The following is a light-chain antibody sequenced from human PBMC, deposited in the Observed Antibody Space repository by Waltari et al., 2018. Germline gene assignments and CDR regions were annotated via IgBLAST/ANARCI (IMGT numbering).Light chain of an antibody. CDR2: EGS. CDR1: SSDVGSYNF. CDR3: CSYAGSTTFYV. Sequence: QSALTQPASVSGSPGQSITISCTGTSSDVGSYNFVSWYQQHHGKAPKHLIYEGSKRPSGVSKRFSGSKSGNTASLTISGLQAEDEADYYCCSYAGSTTFYVFGTETKVTVL. V-gene: IGLV2-23*01. J-gene: IGLJ1*01.